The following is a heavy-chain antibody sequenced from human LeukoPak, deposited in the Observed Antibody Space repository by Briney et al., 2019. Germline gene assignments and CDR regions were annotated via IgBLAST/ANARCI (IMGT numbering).Heavy chain of an antibody. D-gene: IGHD1-1*01. J-gene: IGHJ6*02. V-gene: IGHV3-11*04. CDR2: ISSIGSTI. Sequence: KPGGSLRLSCAASGFTFSDYYMSWIRQAPGKGLEWVLYISSIGSTIYYADSVKGRFTISRDNAKNSLYLQMNSLRAEDTAVYYCAKNIGPGTTGTPWMGMDVWGQGTTVTVSS. CDR1: GFTFSDYY. CDR3: AKNIGPGTTGTPWMGMDV.